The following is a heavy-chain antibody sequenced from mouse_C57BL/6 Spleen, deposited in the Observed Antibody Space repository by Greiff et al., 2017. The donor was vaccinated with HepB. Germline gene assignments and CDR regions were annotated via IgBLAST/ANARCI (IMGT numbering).Heavy chain of an antibody. CDR1: GYAFSSSW. V-gene: IGHV1-82*01. CDR2: IYPGDGDT. CDR3: ARYPGYFDV. J-gene: IGHJ1*03. Sequence: QVQLQQSGPELVKPGASVKISCKASGYAFSSSWMNWVKQRPGKGLEWIGRIYPGDGDTNYNGKFKGKATLTADKSSSTAYMQLSSLTSEDSAVYFCARYPGYFDVWGTGTTVTVSS.